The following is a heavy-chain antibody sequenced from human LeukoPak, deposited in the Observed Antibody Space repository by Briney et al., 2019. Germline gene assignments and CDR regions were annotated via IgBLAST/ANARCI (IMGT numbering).Heavy chain of an antibody. CDR2: IIPIFGTA. J-gene: IGHJ4*02. D-gene: IGHD6-19*01. V-gene: IGHV1-69*06. Sequence: SVKVSCKASGGTFSSYAISWVRHAPGQGLEWMGGIIPIFGTANYAQKFQGRVTITADKSTSTAYMELSSLRSEDTAVYYCAHQRRGVAVAPPGTFDYWGQGTLVTVSS. CDR3: AHQRRGVAVAPPGTFDY. CDR1: GGTFSSYA.